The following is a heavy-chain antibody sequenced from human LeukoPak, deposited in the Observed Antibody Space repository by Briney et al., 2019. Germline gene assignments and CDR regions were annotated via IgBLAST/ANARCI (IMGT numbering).Heavy chain of an antibody. V-gene: IGHV4-30-2*01. CDR1: GGSISSGGYS. Sequence: SQTLSLTCTVSGGSISSGGYSWSWIRQPPGKGLEWIGYIYHSGSTYYNPSLKSRVTISVDTSKNQFSLKLSSVTAADTAVYYCARDKYSSSRRSFDYWGQGTLVTVSS. CDR3: ARDKYSSSRRSFDY. CDR2: IYHSGST. D-gene: IGHD6-13*01. J-gene: IGHJ4*02.